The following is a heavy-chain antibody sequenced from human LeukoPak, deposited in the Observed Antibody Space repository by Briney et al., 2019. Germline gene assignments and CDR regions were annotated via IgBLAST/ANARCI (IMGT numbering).Heavy chain of an antibody. V-gene: IGHV3-23*01. J-gene: IGHJ4*02. CDR3: ARVRTNSWYSDS. CDR1: EFTFSSFA. D-gene: IGHD6-13*01. Sequence: GGSLRLSCAASEFTFSSFAMSWVRQAPGKGLEWVSRVSGSGGSTYYADSVKGRFSISRDNAKNSLYLQMNSLTAADTAVYYCARVRTNSWYSDSWGQGTLVTVSS. CDR2: VSGSGGST.